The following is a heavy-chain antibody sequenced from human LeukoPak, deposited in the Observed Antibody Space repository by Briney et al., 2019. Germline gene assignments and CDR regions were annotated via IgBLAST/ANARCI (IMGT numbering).Heavy chain of an antibody. CDR2: ISRNGGST. D-gene: IGHD2-8*02. J-gene: IGHJ3*02. CDR1: GFTLKSYP. V-gene: IGHV3-64D*06. CDR3: VKERGFLVAPTSAFDI. Sequence: GGPLRLSCSASGFTLKSYPVHWVRQAPGRGLEYVSGISRNGGSTYYADSVKGRFTISRDNSKNTLYLQMRSLRAEDTAVYSCVKERGFLVAPTSAFDIWGQGTLVTVSS.